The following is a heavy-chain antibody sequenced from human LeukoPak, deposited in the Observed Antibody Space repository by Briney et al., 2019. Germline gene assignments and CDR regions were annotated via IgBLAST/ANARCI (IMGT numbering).Heavy chain of an antibody. CDR2: ISGSGGRT. V-gene: IGHV3-23*01. Sequence: PGGSLRLSCAASRFTFSSYAMSWVRQAPGKGLEWVSVISGSGGRTYYADSVKGRFTISRDNSKNTLYLQMNSLRAEDTAVYYCARATPRYFDYWGQGTLVTVSS. CDR3: ARATPRYFDY. J-gene: IGHJ4*02. CDR1: RFTFSSYA. D-gene: IGHD5-24*01.